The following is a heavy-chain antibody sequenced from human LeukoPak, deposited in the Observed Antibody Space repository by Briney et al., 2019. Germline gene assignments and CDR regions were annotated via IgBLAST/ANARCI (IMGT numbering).Heavy chain of an antibody. D-gene: IGHD3-22*01. CDR3: ATELHRFYYDSSAPRGGGY. CDR1: GYTLTELS. J-gene: IGHJ4*02. V-gene: IGHV1-24*01. CDR2: FDPEDGET. Sequence: VASVKVSCEVSGYTLTELSLHWVRQAPGKGLEWMGGFDPEDGETFYAQKFQGRVTMTEDTSTDTAYMELSSLTSEDTAVFYCATELHRFYYDSSAPRGGGYWGQGTLVTVSS.